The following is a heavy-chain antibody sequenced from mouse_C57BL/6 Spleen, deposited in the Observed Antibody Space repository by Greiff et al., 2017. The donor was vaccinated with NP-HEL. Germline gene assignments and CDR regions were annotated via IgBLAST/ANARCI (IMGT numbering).Heavy chain of an antibody. CDR2: IWRGGSS. Sequence: VQVVESGPGLVQPSQSLSITCTVSGFSLTSYGVHWVRQSPGKGLEWLGVIWRGGSSDYNAAFMSRLSITKDNSKSQVFFKMNSLQADDTAIYYCAKGYGSSRYYAMDYWGQGTSVTVSS. CDR1: GFSLTSYG. CDR3: AKGYGSSRYYAMDY. D-gene: IGHD1-1*01. J-gene: IGHJ4*01. V-gene: IGHV2-5*01.